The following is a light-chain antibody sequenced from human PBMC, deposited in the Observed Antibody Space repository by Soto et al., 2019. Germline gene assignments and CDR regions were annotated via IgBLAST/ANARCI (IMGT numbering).Light chain of an antibody. Sequence: VMTQSPATLSVSPGERATLPCWASETVATNLAWYQQKPGQAPRLLLSGASTKAAGTPDRVRDSGSGTEFTLTISSLRSEDSAIYYCQQYFWWPPMTCVQGTKVEI. J-gene: IGKJ1*01. CDR3: QQYFWWPPMT. CDR1: ETVATN. V-gene: IGKV3-15*01. CDR2: GAS.